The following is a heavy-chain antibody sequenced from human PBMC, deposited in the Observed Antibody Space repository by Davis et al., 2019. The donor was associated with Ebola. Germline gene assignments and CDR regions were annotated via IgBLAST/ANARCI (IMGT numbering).Heavy chain of an antibody. CDR3: AKGGSGWPSDYSYGMGV. CDR2: LGTSADT. V-gene: IGHV3-23*01. J-gene: IGHJ6*04. CDR1: GFIFSSYV. D-gene: IGHD6-19*01. Sequence: GESLKISCAASGFIFSSYVMSWVRQAPGKGLEWVSTLGTSADTYYADSVKGRFTISRDNSKNTLYLQMNSLRVEDTAVYYCAKGGSGWPSDYSYGMGVWGKGTTVTVSS.